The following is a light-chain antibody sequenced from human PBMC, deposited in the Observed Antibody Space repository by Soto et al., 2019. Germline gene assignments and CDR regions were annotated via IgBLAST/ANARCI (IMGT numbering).Light chain of an antibody. J-gene: IGKJ5*01. CDR3: MQALHTFT. CDR2: LGS. CDR1: QSLLHSNGYNY. Sequence: DIVMTQSPLSLPVTPGEPASISCMSSQSLLHSNGYNYLDWYLQKPGQSPQLLIYLGSNRASGVPDRFSGSGSDTDFTLKISRVEAEDVGVYYCMQALHTFTFGQGTRLEIK. V-gene: IGKV2-28*01.